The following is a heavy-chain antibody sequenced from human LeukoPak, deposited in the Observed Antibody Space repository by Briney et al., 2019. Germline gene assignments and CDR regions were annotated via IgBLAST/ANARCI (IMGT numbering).Heavy chain of an antibody. Sequence: SETLSLTCAVYGGSFSGYYWSWIRQPPGKGLEWIGEINHSGSTNYNPSLKSRVTISVDTSKNQFSLKLNSVTAADTAVYYCASFYCSGGSCYQYFSYYYMDVWGKGTTVTISS. J-gene: IGHJ6*03. V-gene: IGHV4-34*01. D-gene: IGHD2-15*01. CDR1: GGSFSGYY. CDR2: INHSGST. CDR3: ASFYCSGGSCYQYFSYYYMDV.